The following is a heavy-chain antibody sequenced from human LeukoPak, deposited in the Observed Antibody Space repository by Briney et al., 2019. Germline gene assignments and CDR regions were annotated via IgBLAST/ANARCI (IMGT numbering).Heavy chain of an antibody. Sequence: GGPLRLFCAASGFTFDDYAMHWVREAPGKGLEWVCLISGGGGSTYCGDSVEGRFTISRDNSKPSLYLQMNSLRTEDTALYYCAKDIGTMYYGMDVWGQGTTVTVSS. CDR1: GFTFDDYA. CDR3: AKDIGTMYYGMDV. D-gene: IGHD3-3*01. V-gene: IGHV3-43*02. J-gene: IGHJ6*02. CDR2: ISGGGGST.